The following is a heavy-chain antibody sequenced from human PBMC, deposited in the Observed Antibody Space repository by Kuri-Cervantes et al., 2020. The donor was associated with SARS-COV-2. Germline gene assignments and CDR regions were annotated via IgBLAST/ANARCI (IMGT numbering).Heavy chain of an antibody. J-gene: IGHJ4*02. CDR2: IYYSGST. CDR1: GFTFSSYW. V-gene: IGHV4-59*01. CDR3: AREYSSSSGFDY. Sequence: ESLKISCAASGFTFSSYWMSWIRQPPGKGLEWIGYIYYSGSTNYNPSLKSRVTISVDTSKNQFSLKLSSVTAADTAVYYCAREYSSSSGFDYWGQGTLVTVSS. D-gene: IGHD6-6*01.